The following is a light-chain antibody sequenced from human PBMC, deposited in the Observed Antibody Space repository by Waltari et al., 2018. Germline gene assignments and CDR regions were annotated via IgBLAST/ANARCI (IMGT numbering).Light chain of an antibody. CDR1: QSVGTS. J-gene: IGKJ1*01. Sequence: SCRASQSVGTSLACDQQKPGQAPGLLIYDAFTRATGIADRFSGSGSGTDFSLTISRLDPEDFAVYYCQMYVRLPAKFGPGTKVEIK. V-gene: IGKV3-20*01. CDR2: DAF. CDR3: QMYVRLPAK.